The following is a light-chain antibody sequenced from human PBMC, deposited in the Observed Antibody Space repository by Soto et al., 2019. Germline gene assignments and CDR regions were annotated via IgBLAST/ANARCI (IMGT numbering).Light chain of an antibody. CDR1: SSNIGRNT. V-gene: IGLV1-44*01. Sequence: QSVLTQAPSASETPGPRVTISCSGGSSNIGRNTVNWYQQLPGTAPKLLIYINNRRPSGVPDRFSGSKSGTSASLAISGLQSEDEADYYCAAWDDSLTDYVFGTGTKVTVL. CDR3: AAWDDSLTDYV. CDR2: INN. J-gene: IGLJ1*01.